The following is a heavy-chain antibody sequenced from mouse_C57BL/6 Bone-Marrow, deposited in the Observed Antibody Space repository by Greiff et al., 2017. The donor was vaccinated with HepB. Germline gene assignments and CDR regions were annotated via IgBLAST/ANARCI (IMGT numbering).Heavy chain of an antibody. CDR3: AITTVVATDY. CDR2: ISYDGSN. CDR1: GYSITSGYY. J-gene: IGHJ4*01. D-gene: IGHD1-1*01. V-gene: IGHV3-6*01. Sequence: ESGPGLVKPSQSLSLTCSVTGYSITSGYYWNWIRQFPGNKLEWMGYISYDGSNNYNPSLKNRISITSDTSKNQCFLKLNTVTTEDTATYYCAITTVVATDYWGKGTSVTVSS.